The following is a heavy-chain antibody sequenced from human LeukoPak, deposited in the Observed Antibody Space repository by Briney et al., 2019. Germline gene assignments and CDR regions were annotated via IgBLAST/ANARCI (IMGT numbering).Heavy chain of an antibody. CDR2: IQYDGTTQ. J-gene: IGHJ4*02. CDR1: GFIFNNYG. CDR3: VKDIRRGYNFGYDQFAY. Sequence: GGALRLSCAASGFIFNNYGMHWVRQAPGKGLEGVAFIQYDGTTQDYADSVKGRFTISRDNSKNTLSLQMNSLRAEDTALYYCVKDIRRGYNFGYDQFAYWGQGTLVTVSS. V-gene: IGHV3-30*02. D-gene: IGHD5-18*01.